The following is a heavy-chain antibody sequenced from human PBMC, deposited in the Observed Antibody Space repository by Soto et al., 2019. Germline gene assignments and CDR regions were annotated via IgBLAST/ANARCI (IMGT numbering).Heavy chain of an antibody. J-gene: IGHJ3*02. D-gene: IGHD2-21*01. CDR3: AKDKGVITKGTFDI. V-gene: IGHV3-9*01. CDR1: GFTFDDYA. Sequence: GGSLRLSCAASGFTFDDYAIHWVRQAPGKGLEWVSGISWNSGSIGYADSVKGRFTISRDNAKNSLYLQMNSLRAEDTALYYCAKDKGVITKGTFDIWGQGTMVTVSS. CDR2: ISWNSGSI.